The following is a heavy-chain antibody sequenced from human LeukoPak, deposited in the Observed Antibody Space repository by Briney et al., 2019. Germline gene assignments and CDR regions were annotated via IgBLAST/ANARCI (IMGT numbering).Heavy chain of an antibody. Sequence: PSETLSLTCTVSGGSISSSSYYWGWIRQPPGKGLEWIGSIYYSGSTYYNPSLKSRVTISVDTSKNQFSLRLSSVTAADTAVYYCAEAVAGTHYFDYWGQGTLVTVSS. D-gene: IGHD6-19*01. V-gene: IGHV4-39*07. J-gene: IGHJ4*02. CDR3: AEAVAGTHYFDY. CDR2: IYYSGST. CDR1: GGSISSSSYY.